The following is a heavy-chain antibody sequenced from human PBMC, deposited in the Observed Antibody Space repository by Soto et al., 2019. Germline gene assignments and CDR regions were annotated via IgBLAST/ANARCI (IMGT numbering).Heavy chain of an antibody. CDR2: FDPEDGET. Sequence: ASVKVSCKVSGYTLTELSMHWVRQAPGKGLEWMGSFDPEDGETIYAQKFQGRVTMTEDTSTDTAYLELSSLSSEDTAVYYCATTWAVLFAFDIWGQGTMVTVSS. D-gene: IGHD1-1*01. J-gene: IGHJ3*02. V-gene: IGHV1-24*01. CDR1: GYTLTELS. CDR3: ATTWAVLFAFDI.